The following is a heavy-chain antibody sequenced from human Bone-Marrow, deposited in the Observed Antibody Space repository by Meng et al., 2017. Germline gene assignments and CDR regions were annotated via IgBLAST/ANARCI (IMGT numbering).Heavy chain of an antibody. J-gene: IGHJ5*02. CDR1: GGSMSSGIF. CDR3: ARARTTNQSKYRNAYNWFDP. V-gene: IGHV4-30-4*01. CDR2: IYHSGST. Sequence: QVQLQESGPRLVRPSQTPSLTCTVSGGSMSSGIFWIWIRQPPGKGLEWIGYIYHSGSTHYNPSLKSRVIMSVDTSKNQFSLKLYSVTAADTAVYYCARARTTNQSKYRNAYNWFDPWGQGTLVTVSS. D-gene: IGHD2/OR15-2a*01.